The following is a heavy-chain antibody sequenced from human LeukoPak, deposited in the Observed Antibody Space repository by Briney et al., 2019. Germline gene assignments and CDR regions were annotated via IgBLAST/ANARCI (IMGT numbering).Heavy chain of an antibody. J-gene: IGHJ4*02. CDR3: ASGGHSGSYVFDY. V-gene: IGHV1-69*04. CDR2: IIPIFGIA. Sequence: SVKVSCKASGGTFSSYAISWVRQAPGQGLEWMGRIIPIFGIANYAQKFQGRVTITADKSTSTAYMELSSLRSEDTAVYYRASGGHSGSYVFDYWGQGTLVTVSS. D-gene: IGHD1-26*01. CDR1: GGTFSSYA.